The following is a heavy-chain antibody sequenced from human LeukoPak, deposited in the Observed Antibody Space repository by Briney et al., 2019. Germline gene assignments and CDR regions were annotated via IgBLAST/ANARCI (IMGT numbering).Heavy chain of an antibody. CDR3: AKDFTAYCGGDCSIDY. V-gene: IGHV3-23*01. CDR2: ISAAGGSA. J-gene: IGHJ4*02. D-gene: IGHD2-21*02. CDR1: GFTFSTYA. Sequence: GGSPRLSCAASGFTFSTYAMSWVRQAPGKGLECVSAISAAGGSAYYADSVKGRFIISRDSSKNTLFLQMNSLRAEDTAVYYCAKDFTAYCGGDCSIDYWGQGTLVTVSS.